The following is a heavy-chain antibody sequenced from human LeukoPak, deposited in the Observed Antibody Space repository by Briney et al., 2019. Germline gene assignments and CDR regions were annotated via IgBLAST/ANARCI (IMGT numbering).Heavy chain of an antibody. J-gene: IGHJ6*03. D-gene: IGHD3-3*01. CDR2: INPSGGST. Sequence: ASVKVSCKASGYTFTSYYMHWVRQGPGQGLEWVGIINPSGGSTSYAQKFQGRVTMTRDTSTSTVYMELSSLRSEDTAVYYCARDGNYDFWSGDTTGLYYYYMDVWGKGTTVTVSS. CDR3: ARDGNYDFWSGDTTGLYYYYMDV. V-gene: IGHV1-46*01. CDR1: GYTFTSYY.